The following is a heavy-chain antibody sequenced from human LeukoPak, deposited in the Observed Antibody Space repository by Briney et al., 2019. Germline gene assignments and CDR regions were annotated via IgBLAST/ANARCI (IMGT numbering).Heavy chain of an antibody. Sequence: GGSLRLSCAASGFTFSSYAISWVRQAPGEGLEWVSAISGSGGSTYYADSVKGRFTISRDNSKNTLYLQMNSLRAEDTAVYCCAKVAAVTPDWYFDLWGRGTLVTVSS. CDR2: ISGSGGST. CDR3: AKVAAVTPDWYFDL. V-gene: IGHV3-23*01. CDR1: GFTFSSYA. D-gene: IGHD4-17*01. J-gene: IGHJ2*01.